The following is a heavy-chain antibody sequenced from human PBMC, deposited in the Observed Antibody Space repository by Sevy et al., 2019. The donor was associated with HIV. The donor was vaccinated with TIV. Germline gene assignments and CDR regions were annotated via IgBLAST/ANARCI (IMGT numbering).Heavy chain of an antibody. CDR1: GFTFSDYY. D-gene: IGHD4-17*01. Sequence: GESLKISCAASGFTFSDYYMSWIRQAPGKGLEWVSYISSSGSTIYYADSVKGRFTISRDNAKNSLYLQMNSLRAEDTAVYYCARDKATTVIYYYYYMDVWGKGTTVTVSS. J-gene: IGHJ6*03. CDR2: ISSSGSTI. V-gene: IGHV3-11*04. CDR3: ARDKATTVIYYYYYMDV.